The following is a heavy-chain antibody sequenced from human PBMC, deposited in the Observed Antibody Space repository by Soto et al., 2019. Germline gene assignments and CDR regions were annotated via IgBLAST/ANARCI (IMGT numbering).Heavy chain of an antibody. Sequence: QVQLQESGPGLLKPSETLSLTCSASGGSVNNRTYYWSWIRQPPGKRLEWIGYVYYSGTTNYNPSLKSRVSISVDTSKNQFSLSLSSVTAADTALYYCARTTAVPNTLRSRYYFDYWGQGTLVTVSS. V-gene: IGHV4-61*01. CDR3: ARTTAVPNTLRSRYYFDY. D-gene: IGHD4-17*01. J-gene: IGHJ4*02. CDR2: VYYSGTT. CDR1: GGSVNNRTYY.